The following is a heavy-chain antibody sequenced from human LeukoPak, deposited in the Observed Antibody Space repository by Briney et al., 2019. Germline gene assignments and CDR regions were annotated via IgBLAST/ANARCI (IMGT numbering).Heavy chain of an antibody. J-gene: IGHJ4*02. Sequence: ASVKVSCKASGYTLTSYDINWVRQATGQGLEWMGWMNPNSGRTGYAQNFQGRITITRNTSISTAYMELSSLRSEDTAVYYCTRETSSRYFDYWGQGTLVPVSS. CDR3: TRETSSRYFDY. V-gene: IGHV1-8*01. CDR2: MNPNSGRT. CDR1: GYTLTSYD.